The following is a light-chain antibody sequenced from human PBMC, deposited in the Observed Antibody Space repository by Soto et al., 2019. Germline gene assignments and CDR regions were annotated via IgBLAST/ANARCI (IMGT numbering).Light chain of an antibody. CDR1: SSDVGGYNY. V-gene: IGLV2-14*01. CDR2: DVS. J-gene: IGLJ2*01. CDR3: SSYTSSSTLV. Sequence: QSVLTQPASVSGSPGQSITISCTGTSSDVGGYNYVSWYQQHPGKAPKLMIYDVSNRPSGVSNRFSGSKSGNTASLTISGLQAEAAADYYCSSYTSSSTLVFGGGTKLTVL.